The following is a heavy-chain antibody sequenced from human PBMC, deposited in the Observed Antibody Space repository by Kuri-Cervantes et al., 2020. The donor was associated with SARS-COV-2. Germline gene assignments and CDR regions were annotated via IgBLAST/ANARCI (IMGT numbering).Heavy chain of an antibody. D-gene: IGHD4/OR15-4a*01. Sequence: AVNVSCKASGYTFTGYYMHWVRQAPGQGLEWMGWINPNSGGTNYAQKFQGRVTMTRDTSIITAYMELSRLRSDCTGVYYCARGRLTRDYWGQGTLVTVSS. J-gene: IGHJ4*02. CDR3: ARGRLTRDY. CDR1: GYTFTGYY. CDR2: INPNSGGT. V-gene: IGHV1-2*02.